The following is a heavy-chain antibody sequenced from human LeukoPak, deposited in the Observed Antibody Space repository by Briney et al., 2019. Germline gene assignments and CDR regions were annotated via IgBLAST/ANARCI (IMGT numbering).Heavy chain of an antibody. D-gene: IGHD6-6*01. Sequence: SETLSPTCIVSGGSISSSSYYWGWIRQPPGKGLEWIGSIYHSGSTYYNPSLKSRVTISVDTSKNQFSLNLSSVTAADTAVYYCARGVARSSKFHFSYYFDYWGQGTLVSVSS. J-gene: IGHJ4*02. V-gene: IGHV4-39*07. CDR1: GGSISSSSYY. CDR2: IYHSGST. CDR3: ARGVARSSKFHFSYYFDY.